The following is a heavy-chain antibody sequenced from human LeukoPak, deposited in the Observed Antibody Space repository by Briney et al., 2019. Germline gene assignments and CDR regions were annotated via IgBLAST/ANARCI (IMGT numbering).Heavy chain of an antibody. V-gene: IGHV5-51*01. D-gene: IGHD3-16*01. J-gene: IGHJ4*02. CDR3: ARRDVWGSSFMFRL. CDR2: IYPGDSDT. Sequence: GESLKICCKASGYSSTTFWIGWVRQKPGKGLELIGIIYPGDSDTRYSPSFQGQVTISANKSISTAYLQWSSLKASDTAMYYCARRDVWGSSFMFRLWGQGTLVTVSS. CDR1: GYSSTTFW.